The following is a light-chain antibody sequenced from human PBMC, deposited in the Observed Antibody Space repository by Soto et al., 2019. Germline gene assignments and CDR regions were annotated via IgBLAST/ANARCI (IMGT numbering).Light chain of an antibody. J-gene: IGKJ5*01. CDR2: GAS. CDR1: QSVSSN. V-gene: IGKV3-15*01. Sequence: IVMTLSQATPTVSPGERASLSCRASQSVSSNLAWYQQKPRQAPRLLIYGASTRASGIPARFSGSGSGTEFTLTISSMQSEDFAVYYCQQYNNWPPITFGQGTRLAIK. CDR3: QQYNNWPPIT.